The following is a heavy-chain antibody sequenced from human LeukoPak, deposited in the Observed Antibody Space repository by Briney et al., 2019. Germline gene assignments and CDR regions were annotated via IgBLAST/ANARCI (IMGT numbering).Heavy chain of an antibody. Sequence: ASVKVSCKASGGTFSSYAISWVRQAPGQGLEWMGGIIPIFGTANYAQKFQGRVTITTDESTSTAYMELSSLRSEDTAVYYCARELKIDDFWSGQMYYMDVWGKGTTVTVSS. V-gene: IGHV1-69*05. J-gene: IGHJ6*03. CDR1: GGTFSSYA. D-gene: IGHD3-3*01. CDR3: ARELKIDDFWSGQMYYMDV. CDR2: IIPIFGTA.